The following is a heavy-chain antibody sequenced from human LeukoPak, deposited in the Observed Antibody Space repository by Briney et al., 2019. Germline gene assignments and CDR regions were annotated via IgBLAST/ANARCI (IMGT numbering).Heavy chain of an antibody. CDR2: IYTSGST. CDR1: GGSISSYY. D-gene: IGHD3-3*01. Sequence: PSETLSLTCTVSGGSISSYYWSWIRQPAGKGLEWIGRIYTSGSTNYSPSLKSRVTMSVDTSKNQFSLKLSSVTAADTAVYYCARSPQRSQFWSGYYYFDYWGQGTLVTVSS. J-gene: IGHJ4*02. CDR3: ARSPQRSQFWSGYYYFDY. V-gene: IGHV4-4*07.